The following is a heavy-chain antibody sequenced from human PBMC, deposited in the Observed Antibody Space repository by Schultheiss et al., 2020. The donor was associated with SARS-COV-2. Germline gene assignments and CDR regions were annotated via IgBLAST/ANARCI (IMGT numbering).Heavy chain of an antibody. CDR2: ISGSGGST. V-gene: IGHV3-23*01. CDR1: GFTFSSYA. D-gene: IGHD6-6*01. CDR3: AKEHSSSSLWYFDS. J-gene: IGHJ4*02. Sequence: GGSLRLSCAASGFTFSSYAMSWVRQAPGKGLEWVSVISGSGGSTYYADSVKGRFTISRDNSKNTLYLQMDNLRAEDTAVYYCAKEHSSSSLWYFDSWGQGTLVTVSS.